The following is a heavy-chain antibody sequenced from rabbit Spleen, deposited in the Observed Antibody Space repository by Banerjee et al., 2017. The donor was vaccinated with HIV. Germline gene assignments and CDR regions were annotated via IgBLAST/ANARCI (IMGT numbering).Heavy chain of an antibody. Sequence: QLEESGGGLVKSEGSLTLTCKASGFTLSSYYMNWVRQAPGKGLEWIGYIDPVFGSTYYASWVNGRFTISSHNAQNTLYLQLNSLTAADTATYFCARSDDGYGYVFNLWGPGTLVTVS. CDR3: ARSDDGYGYVFNL. D-gene: IGHD6-1*01. CDR2: IDPVFGST. J-gene: IGHJ4*01. CDR1: GFTLSSYY. V-gene: IGHV1S7*01.